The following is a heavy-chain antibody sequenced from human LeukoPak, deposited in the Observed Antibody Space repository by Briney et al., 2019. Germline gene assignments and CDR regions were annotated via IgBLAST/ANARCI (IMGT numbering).Heavy chain of an antibody. CDR1: GGSIRSGDHY. CDR3: ARTWIPTPLDY. J-gene: IGHJ4*02. Sequence: SQTLSLTCSVSGGSIRSGDHYWGWIRQAPGKGLEWIGYISYTGITYYNPSLKSRLTISVDTSKNQFSLKLTSVTAADTDVYYCARTWIPTPLDYWGQGTLVTVSS. V-gene: IGHV4-30-4*01. CDR2: ISYTGIT. D-gene: IGHD1-1*01.